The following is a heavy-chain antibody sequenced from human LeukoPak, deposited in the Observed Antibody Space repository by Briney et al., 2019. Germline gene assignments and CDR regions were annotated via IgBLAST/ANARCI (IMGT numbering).Heavy chain of an antibody. D-gene: IGHD2-2*01. J-gene: IGHJ4*02. Sequence: SVKVSCKASGGTFSSYALSWVRQAPGQGLEWMGGIIPIFGTANYAQKFQGRVTITADESTSTAYMELSSLRSEDTAVYYCASIGSSLYISFDYWGQGTLVTVSS. V-gene: IGHV1-69*13. CDR2: IIPIFGTA. CDR3: ASIGSSLYISFDY. CDR1: GGTFSSYA.